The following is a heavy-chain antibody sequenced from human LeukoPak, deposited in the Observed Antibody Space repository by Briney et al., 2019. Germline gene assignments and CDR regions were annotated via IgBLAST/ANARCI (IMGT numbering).Heavy chain of an antibody. J-gene: IGHJ4*02. V-gene: IGHV1-18*01. CDR1: GYTFTSYG. D-gene: IGHD2-2*01. CDR2: ISAYNGNT. CDR3: ARDPHIVVVPAAREYFDY. Sequence: ASVKVSCKASGYTFTSYGISWVRQAPGQGLEWMGWISAYNGNTNYAKKLQVRVTMTPDTSTSTAYMELRSLRSDDTAVYYCARDPHIVVVPAAREYFDYWGQGTLVTVSS.